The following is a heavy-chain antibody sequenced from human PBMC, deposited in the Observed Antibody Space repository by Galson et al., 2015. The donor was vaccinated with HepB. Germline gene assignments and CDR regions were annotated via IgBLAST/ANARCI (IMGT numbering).Heavy chain of an antibody. CDR3: ARAALGWFDP. D-gene: IGHD6-25*01. V-gene: IGHV3-11*01. CDR2: ICISCSII. CDR1: GFTFSDYC. J-gene: IGHJ5*02. Sequence: SLRLSCAASGFTFSDYCMSWIRQAPGKGLEWVSYICISCSIIYYADSVKGRFTISRDNVKNSLYLQMNILRAEDTAVYYCARAALGWFDPWGQGTLVTVSS.